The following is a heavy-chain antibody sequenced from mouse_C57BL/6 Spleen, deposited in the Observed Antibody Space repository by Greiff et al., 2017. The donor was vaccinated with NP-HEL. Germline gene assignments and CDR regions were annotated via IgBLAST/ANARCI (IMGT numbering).Heavy chain of an antibody. CDR2: INPNYGTT. J-gene: IGHJ4*01. Sequence: EVKLVESGPELVKPGASVKISCKASGYSFTDYNMNWVKQSNGKSLEWIGVINPNYGTTSYNQKFKGKATLTVDQSSSTAYMQLNSLTSEDSAVYYCARGDYGSSYYYAMDYWGQGTSVTVSS. D-gene: IGHD1-1*01. CDR3: ARGDYGSSYYYAMDY. V-gene: IGHV1-39*01. CDR1: GYSFTDYN.